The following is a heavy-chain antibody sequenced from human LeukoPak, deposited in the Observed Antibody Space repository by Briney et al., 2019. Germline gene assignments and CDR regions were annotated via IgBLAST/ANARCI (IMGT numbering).Heavy chain of an antibody. CDR1: GFTFSSYG. Sequence: GGSLRLSCAASGFTFSSYGMHWVRQAPGKGLEWVAVIWYDGSNKYYADSVKGRFTISRDNSKNTLYLQMNSLRAEDTAVYYCASRGYSYGNAFYYYYYMDVWGKGTTVTVSS. J-gene: IGHJ6*03. V-gene: IGHV3-33*01. D-gene: IGHD5-18*01. CDR3: ASRGYSYGNAFYYYYYMDV. CDR2: IWYDGSNK.